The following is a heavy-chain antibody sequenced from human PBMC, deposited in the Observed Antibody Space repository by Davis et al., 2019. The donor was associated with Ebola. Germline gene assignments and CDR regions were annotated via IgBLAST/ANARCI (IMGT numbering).Heavy chain of an antibody. CDR3: AKDRSVVVVAATRPLDY. Sequence: AASVKVSCKASGGTFSSYAISWVRQAPGQGLEWMGGIIPIFGTGNYAQKFQGRVTITADKSTSTAYMELSSLRSEDTAVYYCAKDRSVVVVAATRPLDYWGQGTLVTVSS. J-gene: IGHJ4*02. CDR2: IIPIFGTG. CDR1: GGTFSSYA. D-gene: IGHD2-15*01. V-gene: IGHV1-69*06.